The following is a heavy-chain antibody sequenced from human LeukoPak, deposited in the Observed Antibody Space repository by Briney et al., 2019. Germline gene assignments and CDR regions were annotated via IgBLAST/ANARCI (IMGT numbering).Heavy chain of an antibody. CDR2: IYYSGST. CDR1: GGSISSYY. D-gene: IGHD3-22*01. CDR3: AAFQISHSSGYLDY. J-gene: IGHJ4*02. V-gene: IGHV4-59*12. Sequence: SETLSLTCTVSGGSISSYYWSWIRQPPGKGLEWIGYIYYSGSTNYNPSLKSRVTISVDTSKNQFSLKLSSVTAADTAVYYCAAFQISHSSGYLDYWGQGTLVTVSS.